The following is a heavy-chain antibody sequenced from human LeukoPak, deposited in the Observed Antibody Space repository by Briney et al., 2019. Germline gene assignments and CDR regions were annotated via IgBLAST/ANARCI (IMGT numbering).Heavy chain of an antibody. CDR2: IYPGDSDT. CDR1: GFTSYW. D-gene: IGHD5-12*01. V-gene: IGHV5-51*01. J-gene: IGHJ4*02. CDR3: ARRQYSGYDFDF. Sequence: GESLKISCQGSGFTSYWIGWVRQMPGKGLEWMGIIYPGDSDTRYSPSFQGQVTVSADKSISTAYLQWNTLEASDTAMYYCARRQYSGYDFDFWGQGTLVTVSS.